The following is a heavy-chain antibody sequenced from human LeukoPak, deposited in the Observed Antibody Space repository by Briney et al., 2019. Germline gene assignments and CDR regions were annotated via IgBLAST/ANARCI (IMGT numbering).Heavy chain of an antibody. CDR1: GFTVSSTY. D-gene: IGHD3-22*01. J-gene: IGHJ4*02. Sequence: GGSLRLSCAASGFTVSSTYMSWVRQAPGKGLEWVSVIYSGGSTYYADSVKGRFTISRDHSKNTLYLYMNSLRAEDTAVYYCARAPEYDSSGYHFDYWGQGTLVTVSS. V-gene: IGHV3-53*01. CDR3: ARAPEYDSSGYHFDY. CDR2: IYSGGST.